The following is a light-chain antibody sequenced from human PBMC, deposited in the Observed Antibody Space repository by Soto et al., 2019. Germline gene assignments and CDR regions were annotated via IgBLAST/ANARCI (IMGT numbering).Light chain of an antibody. Sequence: VWTQSPSTLSWSPLGISSLSFGASQSVSSTYIAWYQQRPGLAPRLLIYDASFRASGVPDRFSGSGSGTDFTLTISRLETEDFAVYYCQHYGNYFTFCGGTKV. J-gene: IGKJ4*01. CDR3: QHYGNYFT. V-gene: IGKV3D-20*01. CDR1: QSVSSTY. CDR2: DAS.